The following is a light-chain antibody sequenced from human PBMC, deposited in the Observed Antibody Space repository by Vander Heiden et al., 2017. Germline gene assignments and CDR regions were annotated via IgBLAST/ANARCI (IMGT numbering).Light chain of an antibody. CDR3: QQNDSNPLWT. CDR2: WAS. Sequence: DIVMTQSPDSLAVSLGERATINCKSSQSVLYSSNNKNYLAWYQQKPGQPPKLLIYWASTREAGVPDRFSGSGYGTDFTLTISSRQAEDVAVYYCQQNDSNPLWTFGQGTKVEIK. CDR1: QSVLYSSNNKNY. V-gene: IGKV4-1*01. J-gene: IGKJ1*01.